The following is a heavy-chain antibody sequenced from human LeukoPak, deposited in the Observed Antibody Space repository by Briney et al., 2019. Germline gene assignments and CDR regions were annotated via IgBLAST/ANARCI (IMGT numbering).Heavy chain of an antibody. CDR1: GFTFSSYS. CDR2: ISSSSSSI. Sequence: GGSLRLSCAASGFTFSSYSMNWVRQAPGKGLEWVSSISSSSSSIYYADSVKGRFTISRDNAKNSLYLQMNSLRAEDTAVYYCARSHYDILTGYDDYWGQGTLVTVSS. D-gene: IGHD3-9*01. V-gene: IGHV3-21*04. CDR3: ARSHYDILTGYDDY. J-gene: IGHJ4*02.